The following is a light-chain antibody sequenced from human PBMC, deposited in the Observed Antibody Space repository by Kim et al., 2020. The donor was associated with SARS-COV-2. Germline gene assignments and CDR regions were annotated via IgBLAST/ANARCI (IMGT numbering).Light chain of an antibody. J-gene: IGKJ5*01. CDR1: QSVNNY. V-gene: IGKV3-11*01. Sequence: SLSPKERATLSCRASQSVNNYLAWYQQKPGQAPRILIYDVSNRATGIPARFSGSGSGTDFTLTISSLEPEDFAVYYCQRSSWPITFGQGTRLEIK. CDR3: QRSSWPIT. CDR2: DVS.